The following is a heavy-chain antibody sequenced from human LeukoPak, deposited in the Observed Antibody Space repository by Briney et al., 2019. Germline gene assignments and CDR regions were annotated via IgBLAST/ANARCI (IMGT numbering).Heavy chain of an antibody. J-gene: IGHJ2*01. CDR3: AGIGWYFDL. D-gene: IGHD3-10*01. CDR1: GGSISGGSYY. V-gene: IGHV4-61*02. CDR2: IYSTGST. Sequence: RTSETLSLTCIVYGGSISGGSYYWSWIRQPAGKGLEWIGRIYSTGSTSYNPSLKSRVTISVDTSKNQFSLKLSSMTAADTAVYYCAGIGWYFDLWGRGTLVTVSS.